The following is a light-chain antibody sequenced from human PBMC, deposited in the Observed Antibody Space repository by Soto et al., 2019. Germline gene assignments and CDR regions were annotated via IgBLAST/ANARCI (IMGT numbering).Light chain of an antibody. CDR1: SSDVGGYNS. CDR3: NSYTSSGTYV. J-gene: IGLJ1*01. Sequence: QSVLTQPASVSWAPGQSITISCTGTSSDVGGYNSVSWFQQYPGKAPRLVIYDVSDRPSGVSNRISGSKSGNTASLTISGLQAEDEADYYCNSYTSSGTYVFGTGTKVTVL. V-gene: IGLV2-14*01. CDR2: DVS.